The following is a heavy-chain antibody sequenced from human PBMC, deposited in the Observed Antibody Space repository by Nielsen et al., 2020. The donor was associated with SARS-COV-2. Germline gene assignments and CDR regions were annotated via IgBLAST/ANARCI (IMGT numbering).Heavy chain of an antibody. V-gene: IGHV3-23*01. CDR2: ISGSGGSI. J-gene: IGHJ6*02. D-gene: IGHD3-10*01. Sequence: GGSLRLSCGASGITFTSYAMSWVRQAPGKGLEWVSAISGSGGSIYYADSVKGRFTISRDNAKNSLYLQMNSLRAEDTAVYYCARGREGKLLWFGELVAHYGMDVWGQGTTVTVSS. CDR1: GITFTSYA. CDR3: ARGREGKLLWFGELVAHYGMDV.